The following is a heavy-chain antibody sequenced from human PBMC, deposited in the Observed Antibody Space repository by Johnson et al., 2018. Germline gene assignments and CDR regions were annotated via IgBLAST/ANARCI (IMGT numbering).Heavy chain of an antibody. CDR1: GFTFSSYA. V-gene: IGHV3-13*05. J-gene: IGHJ6*03. CDR3: ARGPPPVRDSSGYDYYYYRDV. CDR2: IGTAGDP. D-gene: IGHD3-22*01. Sequence: VQLQESGGGLVQPGGSLRLSCAASGFTFSSYAMSWVRQATGKGLEWVSAIGTAGDPYYPGSVKGRFTISRENAKNSLYLQMNSLRAGDTAVYYCARGPPPVRDSSGYDYYYYRDVWGKGTTVTVSS.